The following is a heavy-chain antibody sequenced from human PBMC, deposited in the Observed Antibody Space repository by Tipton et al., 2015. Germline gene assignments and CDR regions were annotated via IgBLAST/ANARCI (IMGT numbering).Heavy chain of an antibody. D-gene: IGHD2-15*01. CDR2: ISNGGDST. CDR3: ARISLVTARAFDI. CDR1: GFTFSTYG. J-gene: IGHJ3*02. V-gene: IGHV3-23*01. Sequence: GSLRLSCAASGFTFSTYGMSWVRQAPGKGLECVSGISNGGDSTYYADSVRGRFTTSRDNSKNTLHLQMNSLRAEDTAVYYCARISLVTARAFDIWGQGTMVTVSS.